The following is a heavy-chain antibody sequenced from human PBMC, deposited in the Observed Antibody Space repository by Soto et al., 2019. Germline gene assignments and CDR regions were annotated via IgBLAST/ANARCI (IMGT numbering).Heavy chain of an antibody. CDR2: INKDGSQK. CDR3: VRELELDY. V-gene: IGHV3-7*03. CDR1: GFTLLNSW. J-gene: IGHJ4*02. D-gene: IGHD1-1*01. Sequence: GGSLRLSCAASGFTLLNSWMTWVRQAPGKGLEWVANINKDGSQKDYVDSVKGRFTIARDNGRNSLSLQINSLRVEDTAVYYCVRELELDYWGQGALVTVSS.